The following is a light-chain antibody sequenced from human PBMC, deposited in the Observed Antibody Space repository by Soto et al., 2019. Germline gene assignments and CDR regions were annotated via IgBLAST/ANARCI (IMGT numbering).Light chain of an antibody. Sequence: EIVLTQSPGTLSVSPGERATLSCRASQSVSSSYLAWYQQKPGQAPRLLIYGASSRATGIPDRFSGSGSGTVFTLTISRLEPEDFAVYYCQQYGSSPRTFGQGTKVEIK. V-gene: IGKV3-20*01. CDR2: GAS. J-gene: IGKJ1*01. CDR1: QSVSSSY. CDR3: QQYGSSPRT.